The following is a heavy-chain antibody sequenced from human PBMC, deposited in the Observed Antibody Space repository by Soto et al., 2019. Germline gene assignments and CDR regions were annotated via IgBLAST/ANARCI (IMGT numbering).Heavy chain of an antibody. CDR2: ISGSGGST. Sequence: GGSLRLSCVASGFTFSSYAMSWVRQAPGKGLVWVSAISGSGGSTYYADSVKGRFTISRDNSKNTLYLQMNSLRAEDTAVYYCAKPVPNCYDSSGYSYAFDTWGQGTMVTVSS. J-gene: IGHJ3*02. D-gene: IGHD3-22*01. CDR1: GFTFSSYA. CDR3: AKPVPNCYDSSGYSYAFDT. V-gene: IGHV3-23*01.